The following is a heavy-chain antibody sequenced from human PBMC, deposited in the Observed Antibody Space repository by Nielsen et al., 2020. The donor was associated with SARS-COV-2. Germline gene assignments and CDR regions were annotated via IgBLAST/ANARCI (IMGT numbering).Heavy chain of an antibody. CDR2: ISWNSGSI. CDR1: GFTFDDYA. J-gene: IGHJ4*02. Sequence: SLKISCAASGFTFDDYAMHWVRQAPGKGLEWVSGISWNSGSIGYADSVKGRFTISRDNAKNSLYLQMNSLRAEDTALYYCAKALTGYAFDYWGQGTLVTVSS. D-gene: IGHD3-9*01. V-gene: IGHV3-9*01. CDR3: AKALTGYAFDY.